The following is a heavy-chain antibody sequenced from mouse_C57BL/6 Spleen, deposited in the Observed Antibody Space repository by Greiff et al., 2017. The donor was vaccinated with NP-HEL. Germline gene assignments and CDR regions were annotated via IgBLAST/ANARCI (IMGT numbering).Heavy chain of an antibody. CDR3: ARGNWDRAY. D-gene: IGHD4-1*01. Sequence: VQLKQSGPELVKPGASVKISCKASGYSFTGYYMNWVKQSPEKSLEWIGEINPSTGGTTYNQKFKAKATLTVDKCSSTAYMQLKSLTSEDSAVYYCARGNWDRAYWGQGTLVTVSA. V-gene: IGHV1-42*01. J-gene: IGHJ3*01. CDR1: GYSFTGYY. CDR2: INPSTGGT.